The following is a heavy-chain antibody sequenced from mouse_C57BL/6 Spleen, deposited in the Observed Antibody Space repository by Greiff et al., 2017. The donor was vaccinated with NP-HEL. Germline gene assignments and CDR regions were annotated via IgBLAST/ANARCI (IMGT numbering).Heavy chain of an antibody. J-gene: IGHJ2*01. CDR3: ARIYYYGSSFDY. D-gene: IGHD1-1*01. CDR1: GFTFSDYG. Sequence: EVQRVESGGGLVKPGGSLKLSCAASGFTFSDYGMHWVRQAPEKGLEWVAYISSGSSTIYYADTVKGRFTISRDNAKNTLFLQMTSLRSEDTATYYCARIYYYGSSFDYWGQGTTLTVSS. CDR2: ISSGSSTI. V-gene: IGHV5-17*01.